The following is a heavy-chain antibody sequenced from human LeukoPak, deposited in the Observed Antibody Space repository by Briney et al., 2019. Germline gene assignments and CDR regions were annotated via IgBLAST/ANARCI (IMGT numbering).Heavy chain of an antibody. D-gene: IGHD3-10*01. J-gene: IGHJ4*02. Sequence: SETLSLTCTVSGGSISSSSYYWGWSRQPPGNGLEWIGSIYYSGSTYYNPSLKSRVTISVDTSKNQFSLKLSSVTAADTAVYYCARRVRGVTNNPYGDWGQGTLVTVSS. CDR1: GGSISSSSYY. CDR2: IYYSGST. CDR3: ARRVRGVTNNPYGD. V-gene: IGHV4-39*07.